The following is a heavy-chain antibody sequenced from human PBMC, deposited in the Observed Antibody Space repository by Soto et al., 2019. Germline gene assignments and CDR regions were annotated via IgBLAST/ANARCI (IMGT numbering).Heavy chain of an antibody. V-gene: IGHV4-39*01. J-gene: IGHJ5*02. CDR1: GGSINKSSYY. CDR3: ARHKFNMVRGVIIPSYWFDP. D-gene: IGHD3-10*01. Sequence: ERLSLNCTVSGGSINKSSYYWGWIRQPPGKGLEWIGSIHYSGTTSYKPPLKSRVTISVDTSKNQISLKMNSMTAADTAVYYCARHKFNMVRGVIIPSYWFDPCGHVMLFPVS. CDR2: IHYSGTT.